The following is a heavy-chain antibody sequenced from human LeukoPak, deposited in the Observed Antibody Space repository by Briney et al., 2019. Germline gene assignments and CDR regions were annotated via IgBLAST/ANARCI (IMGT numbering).Heavy chain of an antibody. J-gene: IGHJ4*02. V-gene: IGHV4-31*03. CDR1: GGSISSGDYY. CDR3: AREGPDYYDSSGYYDY. D-gene: IGHD3-22*01. CDR2: IYYSGST. Sequence: SETLSLTCTVSGGSISSGDYYWSWIRQHPGKGLEWIGYIYYSGSTYYNPSLKSRVTISVDTSKNQFSLKLSSVTAADTAVYYCAREGPDYYDSSGYYDYWGQGTLVTVSS.